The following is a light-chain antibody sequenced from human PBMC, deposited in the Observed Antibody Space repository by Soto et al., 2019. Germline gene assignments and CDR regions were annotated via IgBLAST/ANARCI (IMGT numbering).Light chain of an antibody. V-gene: IGKV3-20*01. CDR2: ATS. Sequence: EIVLTQSPGTLSLSPGERATLSCRASESVSRNYIAWYQQKPGQAPRLLIFATSNTATGIPDRFGGSGSETEFTLTISGLEPEDSAVDDCQYCGTSRTFGQGTKVDNK. CDR3: QYCGTSRT. J-gene: IGKJ1*01. CDR1: ESVSRNY.